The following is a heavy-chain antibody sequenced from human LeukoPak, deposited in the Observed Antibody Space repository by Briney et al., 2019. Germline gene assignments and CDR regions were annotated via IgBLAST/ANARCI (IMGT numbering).Heavy chain of an antibody. D-gene: IGHD2-2*01. J-gene: IGHJ4*02. CDR2: IRYDGSDK. Sequence: GGSLRLSCATSGFIFSSYGIHWVRQAPGKGLEWVAFIRYDGSDKYYADSVKGRFTISRDNSKNTLYLQMNSLRAEDTAEYYCAKDMPAGDWGQGTLVTVSS. CDR1: GFIFSSYG. CDR3: AKDMPAGD. V-gene: IGHV3-30*02.